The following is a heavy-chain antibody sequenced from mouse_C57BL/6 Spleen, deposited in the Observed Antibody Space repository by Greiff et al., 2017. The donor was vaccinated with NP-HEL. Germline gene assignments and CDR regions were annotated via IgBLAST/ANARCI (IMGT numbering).Heavy chain of an antibody. CDR2: IDPETGGS. J-gene: IGHJ2*01. V-gene: IGHV1-15*01. CDR3: TRKGFTETGDYFGD. Sequence: QVQLKESGAELVRPGASVTLSCKASGYTFTDYEMHWVKQTPVHGLEWIGAIDPETGGSAYNQKFKGKAILTVDKSSSRAYMEIRSLTSEDSAVYYCTRKGFTETGDYFGDWGKGATLTVSS. D-gene: IGHD3-2*01. CDR1: GYTFTDYE.